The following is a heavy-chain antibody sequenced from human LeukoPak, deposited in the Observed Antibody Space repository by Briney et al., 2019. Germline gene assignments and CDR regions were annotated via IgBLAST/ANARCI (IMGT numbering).Heavy chain of an antibody. D-gene: IGHD3-3*01. Sequence: TGGSLRLSCAASGFTFSSYAMSWVRQAPGKGLEWVSAISGSGGSTYYADSVKGRFTISRDNSKNTLYLQMNSLRAEDTAVYYCAKVITYYDFWSGPHWFDPWGQGTLVTVSS. CDR3: AKVITYYDFWSGPHWFDP. V-gene: IGHV3-23*01. CDR2: ISGSGGST. CDR1: GFTFSSYA. J-gene: IGHJ5*02.